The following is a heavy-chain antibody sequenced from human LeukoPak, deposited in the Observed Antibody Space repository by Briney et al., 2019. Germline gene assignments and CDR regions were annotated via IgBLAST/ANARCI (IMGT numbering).Heavy chain of an antibody. CDR2: ISAYNGNT. V-gene: IGHV1-18*04. CDR3: ARVEYYYGSGSYYDGYYFDY. Sequence: ASVKVSCKASGYTFTDYHIHWVRQAPGQGLEWMGWISAYNGNTNYAQKLQGRVTMTTDTSTSTAYMELRSLRSDDTAVYYCARVEYYYGSGSYYDGYYFDYWGQGTLVTVSS. CDR1: GYTFTDYH. J-gene: IGHJ4*02. D-gene: IGHD3-10*01.